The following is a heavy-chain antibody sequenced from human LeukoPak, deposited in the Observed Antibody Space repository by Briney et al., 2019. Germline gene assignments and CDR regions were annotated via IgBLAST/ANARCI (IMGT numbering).Heavy chain of an antibody. CDR1: GYTFTGYY. CDR2: INPNSGGT. Sequence: ASVKVSCKASGYTFTGYYMHWVRQAPGQGLVWMGRINPNSGGTNYAQKFQGRVTMTRDTSISTAYMELSRLRSDDTAVYYCARDRLGGATYNWFDPWGQGTLVTVSS. CDR3: ARDRLGGATYNWFDP. J-gene: IGHJ5*02. V-gene: IGHV1-2*06. D-gene: IGHD1-26*01.